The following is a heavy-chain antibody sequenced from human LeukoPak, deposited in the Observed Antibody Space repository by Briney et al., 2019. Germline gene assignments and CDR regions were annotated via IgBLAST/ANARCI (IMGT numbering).Heavy chain of an antibody. CDR1: GFTFSSYS. CDR2: ISSSSSYI. D-gene: IGHD3-10*01. CDR3: ARVITMVRGVISRFSYGMDV. J-gene: IGHJ6*02. Sequence: GGSLRLFCAASGFTFSSYSMNWVRQAPGKGLEWVSSISSSSSYIYYADSVKGRFTISRDNAKNSLYLQMNSLRAEDTAVYYCARVITMVRGVISRFSYGMDVWGQGTTVTVSS. V-gene: IGHV3-21*01.